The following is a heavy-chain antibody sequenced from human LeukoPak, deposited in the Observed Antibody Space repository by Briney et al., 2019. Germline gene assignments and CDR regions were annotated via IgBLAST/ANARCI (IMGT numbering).Heavy chain of an antibody. V-gene: IGHV3-23*01. CDR1: GFTLCSFA. J-gene: IGHJ4*02. CDR3: AKGRYCDSSGDDY. Sequence: PGRSLRLSRAASGFTLCSFAMSWVREAPGKGGECGSAISGSGGSTYYADSVKGRFTISRDNSKNTLYLQMNSLRAEDTAVYYCAKGRYCDSSGDDYWGQGTLVTVSS. CDR2: ISGSGGST. D-gene: IGHD3-22*01.